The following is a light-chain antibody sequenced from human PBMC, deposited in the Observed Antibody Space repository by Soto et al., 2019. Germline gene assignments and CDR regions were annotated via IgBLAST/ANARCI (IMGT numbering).Light chain of an antibody. J-gene: IGKJ4*01. CDR3: QQYNDWPPLT. Sequence: EIVMTQSPATLSVSPGERATLSCRASQSVNSNLAWYQQKPGQAPRLLIYGASTRPTGIPARFSGSGSGTEFTLTISSLQSEDFAVYYCQQYNDWPPLTFGRGTKVEI. CDR1: QSVNSN. V-gene: IGKV3-15*01. CDR2: GAS.